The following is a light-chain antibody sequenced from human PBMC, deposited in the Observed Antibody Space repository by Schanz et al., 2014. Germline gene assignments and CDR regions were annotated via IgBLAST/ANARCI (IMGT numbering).Light chain of an antibody. CDR3: QHYGRSLT. CDR1: QSVSGSY. Sequence: EIVLTQSPGTLSLSPGERATLSCRASQSVSGSYLAWYQQKPGQAPRLLMYGASSRATGIPDRFSGSGSGTDFTLTISRLEPEDFAVYYCQHYGRSLTFAGGTKVEIK. V-gene: IGKV3-20*01. CDR2: GAS. J-gene: IGKJ4*01.